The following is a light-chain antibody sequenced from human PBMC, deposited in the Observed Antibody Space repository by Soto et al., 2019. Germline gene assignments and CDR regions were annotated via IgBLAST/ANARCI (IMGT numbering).Light chain of an antibody. CDR2: DVS. Sequence: QSALTQPASVSVSPGQSITISCTRTSNDVGGYDYVTWYQHHPGKAPKLMIYDVSNRPSGISDRFSASKSGNTASLTISGVQAEDEAHYYCSSYTSRATLVFGGGTKLTVL. J-gene: IGLJ2*01. CDR3: SSYTSRATLV. V-gene: IGLV2-14*03. CDR1: SNDVGGYDY.